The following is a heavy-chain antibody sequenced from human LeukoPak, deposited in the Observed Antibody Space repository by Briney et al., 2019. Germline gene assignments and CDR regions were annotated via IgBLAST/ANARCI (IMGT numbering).Heavy chain of an antibody. V-gene: IGHV3-9*01. D-gene: IGHD3-10*01. CDR1: GFTFDDYA. Sequence: GRSLRLSCAASGFTFDDYAMHWVRQAPGKGLEWVSGISWNSGSIGYADSVKGRFTISRDNAKNSLYLQMNSLRAEDTALYYCAKGKTDYYGSGSSRRSRGYYYGMDVWGQGTTVTVS. J-gene: IGHJ6*02. CDR3: AKGKTDYYGSGSSRRSRGYYYGMDV. CDR2: ISWNSGSI.